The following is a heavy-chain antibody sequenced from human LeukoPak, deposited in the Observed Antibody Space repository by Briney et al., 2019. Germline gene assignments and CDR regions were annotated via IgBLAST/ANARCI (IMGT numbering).Heavy chain of an antibody. CDR3: AKAPRIFGVVIDN. J-gene: IGHJ4*02. D-gene: IGHD3-3*01. CDR2: IWYDGSNK. CDR1: GFTFSSYG. Sequence: GRSLRLSCAASGFTFSSYGMHWVRQAPGKGLEWVAVIWYDGSNKYYADSVKGRFTISRDNSKNTLYLHMSSLRAEDTAIYYCAKAPRIFGVVIDNWGQGILVTVSS. V-gene: IGHV3-33*06.